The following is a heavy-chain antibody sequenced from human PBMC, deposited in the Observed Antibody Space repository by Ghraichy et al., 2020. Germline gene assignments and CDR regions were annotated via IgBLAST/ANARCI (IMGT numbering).Heavy chain of an antibody. CDR3: APYGAYRGFYYYYGMDV. J-gene: IGHJ6*02. V-gene: IGHV3-23*01. D-gene: IGHD4-17*01. CDR2: ISGSGGST. Sequence: GGSLRLSCAASGFTFSSYAMSWVRQAPGKGLELVSAISGSGGSTYYADSVKGRFTISRDNSKNTLYLQMNSLRAEDTAVYYCAPYGAYRGFYYYYGMDVWGQGTTVTVSS. CDR1: GFTFSSYA.